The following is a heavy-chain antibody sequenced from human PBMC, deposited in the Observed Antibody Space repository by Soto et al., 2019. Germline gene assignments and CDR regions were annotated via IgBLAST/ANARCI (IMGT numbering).Heavy chain of an antibody. V-gene: IGHV3-74*03. CDR2: MNSDGSII. CDR1: GFTFNSYW. Sequence: EVPLVESGGGLVQPAGSLRLSCAASGFTFNSYWMHWVRQAPGKGLGWVSRMNSDGSIITYANFMEGRFTVSRDNAKSMLYLQMDNLRAEDTGVYYYVREPLTNSALWGQGTLVTVSS. D-gene: IGHD3-10*01. CDR3: VREPLTNSAL. J-gene: IGHJ4*02.